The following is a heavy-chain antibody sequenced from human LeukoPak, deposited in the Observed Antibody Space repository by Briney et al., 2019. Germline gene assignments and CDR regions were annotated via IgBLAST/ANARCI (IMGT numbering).Heavy chain of an antibody. J-gene: IGHJ4*02. Sequence: ASVNVSCKASGYTFTSYGISWVRQAPGQGVEWMGWISAYNGNTNYAHKLQGRVTMTTDASTSTAYMELRSLRSDDTAVNYCARDGYYYDSSGYYPFWYWGQGTLVTVSS. CDR2: ISAYNGNT. CDR1: GYTFTSYG. V-gene: IGHV1-18*01. D-gene: IGHD3-22*01. CDR3: ARDGYYYDSSGYYPFWY.